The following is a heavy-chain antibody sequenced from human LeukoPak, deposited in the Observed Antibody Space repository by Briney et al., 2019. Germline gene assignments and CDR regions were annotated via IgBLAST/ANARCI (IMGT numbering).Heavy chain of an antibody. D-gene: IGHD4-17*01. CDR2: VYHSGST. CDR1: GGSISSGYW. Sequence: MPSGTLSLTCAVSGGSISSGYWWSWIRQPPGKGLEWIGEVYHSGSTVYNPPLRSRVTISVDNSNNQISLKLTSVTAADTAVYYCARNGDASSVVDWGQGTLVTVSS. CDR3: ARNGDASSVVD. J-gene: IGHJ1*01. V-gene: IGHV4-4*02.